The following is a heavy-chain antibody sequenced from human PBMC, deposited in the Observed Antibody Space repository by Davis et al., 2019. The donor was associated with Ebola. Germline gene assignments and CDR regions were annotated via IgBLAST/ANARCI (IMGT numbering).Heavy chain of an antibody. Sequence: MPGGSLRLSCTVSGGSISSYYWSWIRQPPGKGLEWIGYIYYSGSTNYNPSLKSRVTISVDTSKNQFSLKLSSVTAADTAVYYCARGMGFGGVIVIGAFDIWGQGTMVTVSS. CDR2: IYYSGST. D-gene: IGHD3-16*02. V-gene: IGHV4-59*01. CDR1: GGSISSYY. CDR3: ARGMGFGGVIVIGAFDI. J-gene: IGHJ3*02.